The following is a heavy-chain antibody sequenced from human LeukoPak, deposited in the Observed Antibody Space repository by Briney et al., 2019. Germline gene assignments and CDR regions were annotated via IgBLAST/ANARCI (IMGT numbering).Heavy chain of an antibody. CDR2: INPSGGST. D-gene: IGHD6-19*01. Sequence: ASVKVSCKASGYTFTSYYMHWVRQAPGQGLEWMGIINPSGGSTSYAQKFQGRVTMTRDTSTSTVYMELSSLRSEDTAVYYCARVVWREQWLAYDAFDIWGQGTMVTVSS. V-gene: IGHV1-46*01. J-gene: IGHJ3*02. CDR1: GYTFTSYY. CDR3: ARVVWREQWLAYDAFDI.